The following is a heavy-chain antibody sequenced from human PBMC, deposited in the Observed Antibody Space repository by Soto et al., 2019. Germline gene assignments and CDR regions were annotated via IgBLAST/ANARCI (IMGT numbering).Heavy chain of an antibody. CDR3: APWFGAFDY. J-gene: IGHJ4*02. Sequence: QVQLVESGGGVVQPGRSLRLSCAASGFTFSSYGMHWVRQVPGRGLEGVAVISYDGSNKYYADSVKGRFTISRDNSKNTLYLQMNSLRAEDTAVYYCAPWFGAFDYWGQGTLVTVSS. CDR2: ISYDGSNK. D-gene: IGHD3-10*01. V-gene: IGHV3-30*03. CDR1: GFTFSSYG.